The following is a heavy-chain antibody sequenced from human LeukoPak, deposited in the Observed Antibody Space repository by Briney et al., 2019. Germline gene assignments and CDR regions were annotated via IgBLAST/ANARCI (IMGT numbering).Heavy chain of an antibody. CDR3: ARTSSGSPNWYYYYYMDV. CDR2: VYYSGGT. J-gene: IGHJ6*03. CDR1: GGSISSYY. Sequence: SETLSLTCTVSGGSISSYYWSWIRQPPGKGLEWIGYVYYSGGTKYNPSLKSRVTISVDTSKNQFSLKLSSVTAADTAVYYCARTSSGSPNWYYYYYMDVWGKGTTVTVSS. V-gene: IGHV4-59*01. D-gene: IGHD3-10*01.